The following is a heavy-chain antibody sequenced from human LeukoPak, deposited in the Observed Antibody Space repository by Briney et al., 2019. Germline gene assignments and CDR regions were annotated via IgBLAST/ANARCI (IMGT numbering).Heavy chain of an antibody. Sequence: PGRSLRLSCAASGFTFSSYDMHWVRQAPGKGLEWVAVISYDGSNKYYADSVKGRFTISRDNSKNTLYLQMNSLRAEDTAVYYCARPGIAAAGTGYFDYWGQGTLVTVSS. V-gene: IGHV3-30*03. CDR1: GFTFSSYD. J-gene: IGHJ4*02. CDR3: ARPGIAAAGTGYFDY. CDR2: ISYDGSNK. D-gene: IGHD6-13*01.